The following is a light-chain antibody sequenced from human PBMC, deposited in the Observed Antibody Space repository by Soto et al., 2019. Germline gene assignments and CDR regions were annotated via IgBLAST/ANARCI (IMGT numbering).Light chain of an antibody. CDR1: QSVSSY. V-gene: IGKV3-15*01. Sequence: EIVMTQSPATLSVSPGERATLSCRASQSVSSYLAWYQQKPGQAPRLLIYGASTRDTGIPARFSGSGSGTEFTLTISSLQSEDFAVYYCQQYNNWPLTFGGGTKVDIK. J-gene: IGKJ4*02. CDR2: GAS. CDR3: QQYNNWPLT.